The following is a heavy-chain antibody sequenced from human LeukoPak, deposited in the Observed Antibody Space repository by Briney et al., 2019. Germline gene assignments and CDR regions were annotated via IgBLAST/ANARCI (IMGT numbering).Heavy chain of an antibody. J-gene: IGHJ2*01. CDR2: ISSSSTYI. Sequence: GGSLRLSCAASGFTSCSYTMNWVRQGPGEGLGWVSSISSSSTYINYADSLTGRFTISRDNAEKSLYLQMSSLRDEDTAVYYCARAVVMVRGGSGYFDLWGRGTLVAVSS. CDR1: GFTSCSYT. CDR3: ARAVVMVRGGSGYFDL. D-gene: IGHD3-10*01. V-gene: IGHV3-21*01.